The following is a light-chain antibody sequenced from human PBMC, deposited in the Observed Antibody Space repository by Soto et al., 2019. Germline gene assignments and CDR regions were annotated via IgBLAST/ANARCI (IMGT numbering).Light chain of an antibody. CDR3: QQSYSIPIT. J-gene: IGKJ5*01. CDR2: AAS. CDR1: QSISTD. Sequence: DSQMTQSPSSLSSSVGDRVAITCRASQSISTDLYWYQQKPGKAPKLLIYAASSLQSGVPSRFSGSGSGTDFTLTISSLQPEDFATYHCQQSYSIPITFGQGTRLE. V-gene: IGKV1-39*01.